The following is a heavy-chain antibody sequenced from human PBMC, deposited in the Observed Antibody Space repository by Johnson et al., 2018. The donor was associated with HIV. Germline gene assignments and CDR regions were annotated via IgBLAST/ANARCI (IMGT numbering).Heavy chain of an antibody. V-gene: IGHV3-66*04. CDR1: GFTVSNKY. CDR2: IYSGGST. Sequence: VQLVESGGGLVQPGGSLRLSCAASGFTVSNKYMTWVRQSPWKGLEWVSVIYSGGSTYYADSVKGRFTISRDDSKNTAYLQMNSLKTEDPAVYYCTRHTVTGDDCDIGGQGRMVTFSS. J-gene: IGHJ3*02. D-gene: IGHD4-17*01. CDR3: TRHTVTGDDCDI.